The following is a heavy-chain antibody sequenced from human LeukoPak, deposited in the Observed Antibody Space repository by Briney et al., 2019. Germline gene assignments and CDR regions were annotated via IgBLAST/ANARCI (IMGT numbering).Heavy chain of an antibody. V-gene: IGHV3-23*01. CDR1: GFTFSNFW. CDR3: TRTRGCSSTSCYADY. CDR2: ISGSGDST. Sequence: PGGSLRLSCTASGFTFSNFWMGWVRQAPVKGLEWVSGISGSGDSTYYADSVKGRFTISRDNSKNTLYLQMNSLRAEDTALYYCTRTRGCSSTSCYADYWGQGTLVTVSS. J-gene: IGHJ4*02. D-gene: IGHD2-2*01.